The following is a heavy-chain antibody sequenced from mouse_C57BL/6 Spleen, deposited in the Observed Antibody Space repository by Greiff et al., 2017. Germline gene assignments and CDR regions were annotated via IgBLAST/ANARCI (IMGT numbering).Heavy chain of an antibody. J-gene: IGHJ2*01. V-gene: IGHV1-26*01. CDR1: GYTFTDYY. CDR3: ANNYYGSSYYY. CDR2: INPNNGGT. D-gene: IGHD1-1*01. Sequence: VQLQQSGPELVKPGASVKISCKASGYTFTDYYMNWVKQSHGKSLEWIGDINPNNGGTSYNQKFKGKATLTVDKSSSTAYMELRSLTSEDSAVYYWANNYYGSSYYYWGQGTTLTVSS.